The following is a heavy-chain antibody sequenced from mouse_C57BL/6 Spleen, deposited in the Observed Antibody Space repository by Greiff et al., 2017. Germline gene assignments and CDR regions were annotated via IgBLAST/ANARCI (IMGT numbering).Heavy chain of an antibody. CDR1: GFTFSSYS. CDR3: ARLVNWAAWFSY. D-gene: IGHD4-1*01. J-gene: IGHJ3*01. V-gene: IGHV5-9*04. CDR2: ISGGGGNT. Sequence: EVQLVESGGGLVKPGASLKLSCAASGFTFSSYSMSWVRQTPEQGLEWVATISGGGGNTYYPASVKGRFSIPRGNPKNTLYLQLSSLRSEDTAVXYCARLVNWAAWFSYWGQWTLVTVSA.